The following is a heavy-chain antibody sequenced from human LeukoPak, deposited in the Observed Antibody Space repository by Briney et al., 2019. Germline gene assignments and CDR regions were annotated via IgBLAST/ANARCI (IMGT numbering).Heavy chain of an antibody. CDR2: ISGSGGSS. Sequence: GGSLRLSCAASGVTFSSYAMSWVRQAPGKGLEWVSSISGSGGSSYYADSVKGRFTISRDNSRNTLYLVMNSLRAEDTAVYYCAKDQIQYCSDVSCYSGGTHLTFDYWGQGILVTVSS. D-gene: IGHD2-15*01. CDR3: AKDQIQYCSDVSCYSGGTHLTFDY. J-gene: IGHJ4*02. CDR1: GVTFSSYA. V-gene: IGHV3-23*01.